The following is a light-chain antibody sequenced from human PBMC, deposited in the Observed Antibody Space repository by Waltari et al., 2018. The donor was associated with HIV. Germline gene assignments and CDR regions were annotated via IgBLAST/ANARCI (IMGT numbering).Light chain of an antibody. CDR1: RIYVAGYSY. V-gene: IGLV2-14*01. Sequence: QAALTQPASVSGSPGQSITLSCTGTRIYVAGYSYFAWYQNHPGKTPKNRITEGTKRASRVSYSIICSKSEDSASLTIAGIHAEDEAVYFCSPNQRNRVFFGGGTRLTGL. CDR2: EGT. J-gene: IGLJ2*01. CDR3: SPNQRNRVF.